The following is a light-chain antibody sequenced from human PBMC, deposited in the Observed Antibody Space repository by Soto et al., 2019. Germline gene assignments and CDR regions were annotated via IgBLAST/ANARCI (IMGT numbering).Light chain of an antibody. CDR1: QSVSSSY. V-gene: IGKV3-20*01. CDR2: DAS. CDR3: QQYGSSSYT. Sequence: EIVLTRSPGTLSLSPGERATLSCRASQSVSSSYLGWYQQKPGQAPRLLIYDASSRATGIPDRFSGSGSGTDFTLTISRLEPEDFAVYYCQQYGSSSYTFGQGTKVEIK. J-gene: IGKJ2*01.